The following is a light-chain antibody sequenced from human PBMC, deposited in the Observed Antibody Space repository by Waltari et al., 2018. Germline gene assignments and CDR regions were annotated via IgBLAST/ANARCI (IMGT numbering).Light chain of an antibody. CDR3: ASWDDSLSVGV. J-gene: IGLJ3*02. V-gene: IGLV1-47*01. Sequence: QSVLTQPPSASGTPGPRVPTSCSGSISNLGTNYVYWYQQFPGTAPKLLIQRNNQRPSGVPDRFSGSKSGTSASLAISGLRSEDEADYYCASWDDSLSVGVFGGGTKLTVL. CDR1: ISNLGTNY. CDR2: RNN.